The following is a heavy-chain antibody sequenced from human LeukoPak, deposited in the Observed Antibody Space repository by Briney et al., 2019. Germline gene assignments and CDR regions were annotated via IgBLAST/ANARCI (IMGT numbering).Heavy chain of an antibody. D-gene: IGHD5-18*01. CDR1: GFTFSSYW. Sequence: PGGSLRLSCAASGFTFSSYWMSWVRQAPGKGLEWVANIKQDGSEKYYVDSVKGRFTISRDNAKNSLYLQMNSLRAEDTAVYYCARVSPAILTYGYFKVPFEIDYWGQGTLVTVSS. CDR2: IKQDGSEK. CDR3: ARVSPAILTYGYFKVPFEIDY. J-gene: IGHJ4*02. V-gene: IGHV3-7*03.